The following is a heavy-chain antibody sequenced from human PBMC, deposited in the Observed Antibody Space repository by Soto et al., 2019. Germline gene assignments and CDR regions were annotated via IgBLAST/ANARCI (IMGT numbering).Heavy chain of an antibody. CDR1: GFTFSSYG. J-gene: IGHJ6*02. Sequence: PGGSLRLSCAASGFTFSSYGMHWIRQAPGKGLEWVAVISYDGSNKYYADSVKGRFTISRDNSKNTLYLQMNSLRAEDTAVYYCAKDRGLGATLKYYYYGMDVWGQGTTVTVSS. CDR3: AKDRGLGATLKYYYYGMDV. D-gene: IGHD1-26*01. V-gene: IGHV3-30*18. CDR2: ISYDGSNK.